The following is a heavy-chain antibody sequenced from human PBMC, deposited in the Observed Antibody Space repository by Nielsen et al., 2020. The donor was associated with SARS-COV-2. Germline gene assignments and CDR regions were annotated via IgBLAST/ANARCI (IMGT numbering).Heavy chain of an antibody. J-gene: IGHJ5*02. CDR2: VHSNGNT. Sequence: SETLSLTCTVSGDFMTGFFWTWIRQPPGKGLEYVGFVHSNGNTNYSPSLRSRVSISVDTAKNHFSLTINSVTAADTAVYFCARGSSSLGNIPHVLEPWGQGARVAVSS. D-gene: IGHD1-1*01. CDR3: ARGSSSLGNIPHVLEP. CDR1: GDFMTGFF. V-gene: IGHV4-59*01.